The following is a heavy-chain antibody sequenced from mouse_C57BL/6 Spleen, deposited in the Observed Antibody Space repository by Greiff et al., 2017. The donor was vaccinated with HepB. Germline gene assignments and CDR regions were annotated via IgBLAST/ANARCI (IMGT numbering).Heavy chain of an antibody. CDR1: GYSFTGYY. CDR2: INPSTGGT. D-gene: IGHD2-13*01. CDR3: ARSDLTWCAY. Sequence: VQLQQSGPELVKPGASVKISCKASGYSFTGYYMNWVKQSPEKSLEWIGEINPSTGGTTYNQKFKAKATLTVDKSSSTAYMQLKSLTSEDSAVYYCARSDLTWCAYWGQGTLVTVSA. V-gene: IGHV1-42*01. J-gene: IGHJ3*01.